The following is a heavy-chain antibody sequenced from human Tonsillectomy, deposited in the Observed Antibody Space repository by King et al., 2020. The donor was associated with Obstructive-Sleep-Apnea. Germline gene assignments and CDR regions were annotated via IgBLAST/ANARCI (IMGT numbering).Heavy chain of an antibody. D-gene: IGHD6-13*01. CDR1: GFSLSSSGVG. CDR2: IYWEGDK. V-gene: IGHV2-5*02. J-gene: IGHJ6*02. CDR3: AHSRLSSSLWGMDV. Sequence: TLKESGPTLVKPTQTLTLTCTFSGFSLSSSGVGVGWIRQPPEKALEWLALIYWEGDKRYSPSLNSRVTITKDTSKNQVVLTMTNMDPVDTATYYCAHSRLSSSLWGMDVWGQGTTVTVSS.